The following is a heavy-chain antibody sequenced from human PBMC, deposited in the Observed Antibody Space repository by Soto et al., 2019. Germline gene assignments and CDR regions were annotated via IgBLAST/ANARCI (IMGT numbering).Heavy chain of an antibody. CDR3: AKDPSWQQLARFYFDY. D-gene: IGHD6-13*01. V-gene: IGHV3-30*18. Sequence: GGSLRLSCAASGFTFSNYGMHWVRQAPGKGLEWVTVISYDGSYKFYADSVKGRFTISRDNSKNTLYLQMNSLRAEDTAVYYCAKDPSWQQLARFYFDYWGQGTLVTVSS. CDR2: ISYDGSYK. J-gene: IGHJ4*02. CDR1: GFTFSNYG.